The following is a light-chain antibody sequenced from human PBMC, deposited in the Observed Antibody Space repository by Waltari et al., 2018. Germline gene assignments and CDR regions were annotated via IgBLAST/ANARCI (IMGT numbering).Light chain of an antibody. J-gene: IGLJ3*02. CDR1: SGINVANYR. CDR3: MIWHSSTWV. Sequence: QAVLTQPSSLSASPGASASLTCTLRSGINVANYRIHWYQQKPGSPPQYLLRYKSESDKQPGSGVPSRFSGSKDGSANSGICRISGLQSEDEADYYCMIWHSSTWVFGGGTKLTVL. V-gene: IGLV5-45*02. CDR2: YKSESDK.